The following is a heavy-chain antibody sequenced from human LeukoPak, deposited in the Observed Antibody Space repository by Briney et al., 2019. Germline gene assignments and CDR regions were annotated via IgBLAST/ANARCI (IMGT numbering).Heavy chain of an antibody. Sequence: SVKVSCKASGGTFSSYTISWVRQAPGQGLKWMGRIIPILGIADYAQKFQGRVTITADKSTSTAYMELSSLRSEDTAVYYCARAKGKSSVNYMDVWGKGTTVTVSS. V-gene: IGHV1-69*02. J-gene: IGHJ6*03. CDR3: ARAKGKSSVNYMDV. CDR1: GGTFSSYT. CDR2: IIPILGIA. D-gene: IGHD4-11*01.